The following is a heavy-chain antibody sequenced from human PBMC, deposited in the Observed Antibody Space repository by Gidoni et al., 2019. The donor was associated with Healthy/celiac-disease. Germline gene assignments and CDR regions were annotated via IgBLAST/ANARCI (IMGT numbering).Heavy chain of an antibody. CDR1: GYTFTSYY. Sequence: QVQLVQSGAEVKKPGASVKVSCKASGYTFTSYYMHWVRQAPGQGLEWMGIINPSGGSTSYAQKFQGRVTMTRDTSTSTVYMELSSLRSEDTAVYYCARDLDDFWSGYSHFDYWGQGTLVTVSS. J-gene: IGHJ4*02. CDR3: ARDLDDFWSGYSHFDY. V-gene: IGHV1-46*01. D-gene: IGHD3-3*01. CDR2: INPSGGST.